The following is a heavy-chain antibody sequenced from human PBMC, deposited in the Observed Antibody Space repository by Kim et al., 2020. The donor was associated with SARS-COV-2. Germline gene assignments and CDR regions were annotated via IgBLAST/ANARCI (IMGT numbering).Heavy chain of an antibody. CDR1: GFTFSSYA. V-gene: IGHV3-30*04. D-gene: IGHD2-21*02. CDR2: ISYDGSNK. J-gene: IGHJ6*02. CDR3: ALSYCGGDCYRYYYYGMDV. Sequence: GGSLRLSCAASGFTFSSYAMHWVRQAPGKGLEWVAVISYDGSNKYYADSVKGRFTISRDNSKNTLYLQMNSLRAEDTAVYYCALSYCGGDCYRYYYYGMDVWGQGTTVTVSS.